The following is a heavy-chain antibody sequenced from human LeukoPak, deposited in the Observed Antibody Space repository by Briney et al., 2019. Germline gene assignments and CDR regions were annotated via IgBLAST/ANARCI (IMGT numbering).Heavy chain of an antibody. CDR3: ARVPYYSYYDFWSGGNNWFDP. CDR2: INHSGST. J-gene: IGHJ5*02. Sequence: SEALSLTCAVYGGSFRGYYWSWLRQPPGKGLEWIGEINHSGSTNYNPSLKSRVTISVDTSKNQFSLKLSSVTAADTAVYYCARVPYYSYYDFWSGGNNWFDPWGQGTLVTVSS. CDR1: GGSFRGYY. D-gene: IGHD3-3*01. V-gene: IGHV4-34*01.